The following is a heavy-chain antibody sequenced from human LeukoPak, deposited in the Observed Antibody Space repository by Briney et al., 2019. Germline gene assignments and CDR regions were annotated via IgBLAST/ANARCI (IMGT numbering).Heavy chain of an antibody. CDR1: GGSISGYY. CDR2: IYYSGST. J-gene: IGHJ4*02. V-gene: IGHV4-59*01. D-gene: IGHD1-1*01. CDR3: ARTGYFDY. Sequence: SETLSLTCAVSGGSISGYYCSWIRQSPGKGLEWIGYIYYSGSTNYNPSLKGRVTISVDTSKNQFSLKLSSVTAADTAVYYCARTGYFDYWGQGTLVTVSS.